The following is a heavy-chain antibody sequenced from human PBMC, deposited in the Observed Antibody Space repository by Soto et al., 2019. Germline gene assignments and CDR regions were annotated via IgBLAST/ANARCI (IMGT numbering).Heavy chain of an antibody. D-gene: IGHD2-2*02. V-gene: IGHV3-48*01. Sequence: EVQLVESGGGLVQPGGSLRLSCAASGFTFSSYSMNWVRQAPGTGLKWVSYISSSSSTIYYADSVKGRFTISRDNAKNSLYLQMNRLRAEDTAVYYCARGIYCSSTSCYTANWFDPWGQGPLVTVSS. J-gene: IGHJ5*02. CDR3: ARGIYCSSTSCYTANWFDP. CDR1: GFTFSSYS. CDR2: ISSSSSTI.